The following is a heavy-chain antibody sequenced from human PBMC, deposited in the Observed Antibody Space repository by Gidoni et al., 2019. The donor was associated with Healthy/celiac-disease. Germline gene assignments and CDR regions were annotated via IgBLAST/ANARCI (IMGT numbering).Heavy chain of an antibody. Sequence: QVQLVQSGAEVKKPGSSVKVSCKASGGTFSSYTISWVRQAPGQGLEWMGRIIPILGIANYAQKFQGRVTITADKSTSTAYMELSSLRSEDTAVYYCARWSGGGRNFDYWGQGTLVTVSS. V-gene: IGHV1-69*02. J-gene: IGHJ4*02. CDR3: ARWSGGGRNFDY. CDR1: GGTFSSYT. CDR2: IIPILGIA. D-gene: IGHD1-26*01.